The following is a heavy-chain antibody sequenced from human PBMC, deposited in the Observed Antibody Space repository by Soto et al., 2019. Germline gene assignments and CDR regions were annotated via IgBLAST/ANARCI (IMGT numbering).Heavy chain of an antibody. J-gene: IGHJ6*02. V-gene: IGHV1-69*13. CDR1: GGTFSSYA. CDR2: IIPIFGTA. Sequence: GASVKVSCKASGGTFSSYAISWVRQAPGQGLEWMGGIIPIFGTANYAQKFQGRVTITADESTSTAYMELSSLRSEDTAVYYCARGHSFFLIGYHYYGKDGRGQGTTVTVSS. D-gene: IGHD3-9*01. CDR3: ARGHSFFLIGYHYYGKDG.